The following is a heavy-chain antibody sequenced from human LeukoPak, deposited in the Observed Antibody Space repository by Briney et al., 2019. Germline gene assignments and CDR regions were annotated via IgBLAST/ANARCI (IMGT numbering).Heavy chain of an antibody. V-gene: IGHV3-30*02. CDR2: IRYDGSNK. CDR3: AKDEGGGFLTPYYMDI. Sequence: GGSLRLSCAASGFTFSSHGMHWVRQAPGKGLEWVAFIRYDGSNKYYADSVKGRFTISRDNSKNTLYLQMNSLRAEDTAVYYCAKDEGGGFLTPYYMDIWGKGTTVTVSS. D-gene: IGHD3-3*01. CDR1: GFTFSSHG. J-gene: IGHJ6*03.